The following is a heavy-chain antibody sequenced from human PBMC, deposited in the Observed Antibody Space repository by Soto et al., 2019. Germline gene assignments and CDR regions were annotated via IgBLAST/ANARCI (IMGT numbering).Heavy chain of an antibody. V-gene: IGHV4-59*02. D-gene: IGHD2-8*01. Sequence: QVQLQESGPGLVKPSETLSLTCSVSGGYVHSYYWSWLRQSPGRGLEWIAYIYYTGSTKHNPSLKSRATISLDTSKNEVYLKMTSVTAADTAVYYCARARVRGVSPDYDFWGQGTQVTVSS. CDR3: ARARVRGVSPDYDF. CDR1: GGYVHSYY. J-gene: IGHJ4*02. CDR2: IYYTGST.